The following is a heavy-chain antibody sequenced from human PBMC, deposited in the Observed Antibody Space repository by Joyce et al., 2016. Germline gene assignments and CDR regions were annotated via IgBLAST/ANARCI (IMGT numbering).Heavy chain of an antibody. V-gene: IGHV3-30*03. CDR1: GFTFSTSA. CDR2: ISYDGTNK. D-gene: IGHD6-6*01. Sequence: QVQVVESGGGVVQPGKSLRLSCAASGFTFSTSAMHWVRRAPGKGLKWVAVISYDGTNKYYSDSGKGRLTISRDNSKSTLFLQMDSLKPEDTAVYYCARIFLGVATRPPLDYWGQGTLVTVS. CDR3: ARIFLGVATRPPLDY. J-gene: IGHJ4*02.